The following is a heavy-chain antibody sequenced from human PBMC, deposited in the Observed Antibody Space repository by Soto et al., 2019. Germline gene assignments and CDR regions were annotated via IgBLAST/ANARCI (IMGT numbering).Heavy chain of an antibody. V-gene: IGHV3-23*01. J-gene: IGHJ4*02. D-gene: IGHD6-13*01. CDR1: GFTFSSYA. CDR3: AKGTIAEGPYFDY. CDR2: ISGSGGST. Sequence: EVQLLESGGGLVQPGGSLRLSCAASGFTFSSYAMSWVRQAPGKGLEWVSAISGSGGSTYYADSVKGRFTNSRDNAKNNLYLHMNSLSADDTAVYYCAKGTIAEGPYFDYWGQGTLVTVSS.